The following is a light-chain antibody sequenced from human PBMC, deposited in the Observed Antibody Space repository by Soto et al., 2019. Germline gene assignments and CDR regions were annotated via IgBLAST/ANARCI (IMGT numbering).Light chain of an antibody. CDR3: QQRSNWPRIFT. J-gene: IGKJ3*01. CDR2: DAS. Sequence: DIVMTQSPATLSVSPGERATLSCRSSQSIRTDLAWYQQKSGQGPRLLIYDASNRATGIPARFSGSGSGIDFTLTISSLEPEDFAVYYCQQRSNWPRIFTFGPGTKVDI. V-gene: IGKV3-11*01. CDR1: QSIRTD.